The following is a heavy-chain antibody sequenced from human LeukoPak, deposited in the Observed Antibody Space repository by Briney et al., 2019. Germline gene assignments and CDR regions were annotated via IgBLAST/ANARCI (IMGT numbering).Heavy chain of an antibody. CDR1: GYTFTGHY. Sequence: ASVKVSCKASGYTFTGHYLHWMRQAPGQGLEWMGRISPNSGGTNYAQRFQGRVTMTRDTSISTAYMELKRLRSDDTALYYCARATYAFDMWGQGTMVTVSS. J-gene: IGHJ3*02. CDR3: ARATYAFDM. CDR2: ISPNSGGT. V-gene: IGHV1-2*06.